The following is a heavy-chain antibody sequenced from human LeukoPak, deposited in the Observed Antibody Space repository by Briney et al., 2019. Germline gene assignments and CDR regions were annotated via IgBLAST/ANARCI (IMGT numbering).Heavy chain of an antibody. CDR3: ARDQLLCNGGSCYNYYYMDV. V-gene: IGHV1-69*05. D-gene: IGHD2-15*01. CDR1: GGTFSSYA. Sequence: GASVKVSCKASGGTFSSYAISWVRQAPGQGLEWMGGIIPTFGTANYAQEFQGRVTITRDTSASTAYMELSSLRSEDMAVYYCARDQLLCNGGSCYNYYYMDVWGKGTTVTVSS. CDR2: IIPTFGTA. J-gene: IGHJ6*03.